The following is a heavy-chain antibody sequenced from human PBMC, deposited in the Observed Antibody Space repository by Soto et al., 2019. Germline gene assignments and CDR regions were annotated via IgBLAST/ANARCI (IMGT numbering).Heavy chain of an antibody. J-gene: IGHJ4*02. CDR1: GDPVSSGSYY. CDR3: ARESDYSSHVY. CDR2: SFYSGST. V-gene: IGHV4-61*01. Sequence: PSETLSLTCTVSGDPVSSGSYYWTWIRQPPGKGLEWIGYSFYSGSTSYSPSLKSRVTISVDTSKNQFSLRLTSVTAADTALYYCARESDYSSHVYSGLGPLVTVS. D-gene: IGHD4-4*01.